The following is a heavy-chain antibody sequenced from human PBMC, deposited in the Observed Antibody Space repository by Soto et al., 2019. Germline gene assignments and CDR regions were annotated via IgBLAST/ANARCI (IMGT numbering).Heavy chain of an antibody. D-gene: IGHD3-3*01. CDR3: ATSEWNDAFDI. CDR2: IKRKTDGETT. CDR1: GFTFSNVW. J-gene: IGHJ3*02. V-gene: IGHV3-15*01. Sequence: EVQLVESGGGLVKPGGSLRLSCAASGFTFSNVWMTWIRQAPGKGLEWVGRIKRKTDGETTDYGAPVKGRFTVSRDDSKNTLYHQMNSLKTEDTGLYYCATSEWNDAFDIWGHGTMVTVSS.